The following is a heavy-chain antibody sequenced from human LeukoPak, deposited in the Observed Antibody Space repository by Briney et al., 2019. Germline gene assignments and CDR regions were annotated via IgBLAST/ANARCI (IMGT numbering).Heavy chain of an antibody. CDR3: AIPPPRRSSGYYPFDY. D-gene: IGHD6-19*01. CDR1: GGSISSSSYF. V-gene: IGHV4-39*01. Sequence: SSETLSLTCSVSGGSISSSSYFWAWVRQPPGKGLEWIASISYSGNTNYNPSLKSRVTISLAASKNQFFLRVPSVNAADSAIYYCAIPPPRRSSGYYPFDYWGQGTLVTVSS. CDR2: ISYSGNT. J-gene: IGHJ4*02.